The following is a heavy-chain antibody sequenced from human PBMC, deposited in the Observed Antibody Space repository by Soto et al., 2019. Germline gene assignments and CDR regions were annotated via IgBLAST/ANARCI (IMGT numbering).Heavy chain of an antibody. CDR2: INSDGSVS. D-gene: IGHD2-15*01. J-gene: IGHJ6*03. CDR1: GFTFSNYW. Sequence: EVQLVESGGGLVQPGGSLRLSCVASGFTFSNYWMYWVRQAPGEGLVWVSRINSDGSVSSYADSVKGRLTISRDNVKNTLYLQMDSLRAEDTAVYYCARGDCVGGTCYSLAGSVYYYRDGWGKGTTVTVFS. CDR3: ARGDCVGGTCYSLAGSVYYYRDG. V-gene: IGHV3-74*01.